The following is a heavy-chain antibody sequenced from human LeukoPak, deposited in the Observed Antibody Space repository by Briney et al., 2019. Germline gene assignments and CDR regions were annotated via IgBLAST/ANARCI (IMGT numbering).Heavy chain of an antibody. CDR2: IYYSGST. D-gene: IGHD6-6*01. CDR1: GGSISSSSYY. Sequence: PSETLSLTCTVSGGSISSSSYYWGWIRQPPGKGLEWIGSIYYSGSTYYNPSLKSRVTMSVDTSKNQFSLKLSSVTAADTAVYYCARQRSSSSRFFDYWGQGTLVTVSS. CDR3: ARQRSSSSRFFDY. V-gene: IGHV4-39*01. J-gene: IGHJ4*02.